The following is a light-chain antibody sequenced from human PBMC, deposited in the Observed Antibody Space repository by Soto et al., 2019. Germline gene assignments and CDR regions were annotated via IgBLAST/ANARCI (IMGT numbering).Light chain of an antibody. CDR3: QSYDSSRSGTDV. CDR1: SSNIGAGYY. J-gene: IGLJ1*01. Sequence: QSVLTQPPSVSGAPGQRVTISCTGSSSNIGAGYYVHWYQQLPGTAPKLLIYGNSNRPSGVPDRFSGSKSGTSASLAITGLQAEDEADYYCQSYDSSRSGTDVFGTGTKVTVL. V-gene: IGLV1-40*01. CDR2: GNS.